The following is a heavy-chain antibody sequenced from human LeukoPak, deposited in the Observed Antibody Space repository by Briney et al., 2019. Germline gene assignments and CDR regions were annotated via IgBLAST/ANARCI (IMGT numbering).Heavy chain of an antibody. CDR1: GYTFSSYY. D-gene: IGHD3-10*01. CDR3: ARGFSANLGGYYFDY. J-gene: IGHJ4*02. CDR2: INPSTDST. V-gene: IGHV1-46*01. Sequence: GASVKVSCKASGYTFSSYYIHWVRQAPGQGLEWMGIINPSTDSTSYSQKFQGRVTMSRDMSTATLYMELMNLRSDDTAVYYCARGFSANLGGYYFDYWGQGSLVTVSS.